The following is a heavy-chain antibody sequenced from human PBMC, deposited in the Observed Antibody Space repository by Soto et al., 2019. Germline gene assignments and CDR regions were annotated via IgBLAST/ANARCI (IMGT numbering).Heavy chain of an antibody. CDR2: ISAYNGDT. Sequence: VQLVQSGPEMKKPGVSVKISCKASGYLLTSYGISWVRQAPGQGLEWMGWISAYNGDTNYAQKFQGRVTMTTDTSTSTAYMELKSLRSDDTAVYYCARDWERGEIRSGSYYAWFDPWGQGTLVTVSS. J-gene: IGHJ5*02. CDR3: ARDWERGEIRSGSYYAWFDP. D-gene: IGHD3-22*01. V-gene: IGHV1-18*01. CDR1: GYLLTSYG.